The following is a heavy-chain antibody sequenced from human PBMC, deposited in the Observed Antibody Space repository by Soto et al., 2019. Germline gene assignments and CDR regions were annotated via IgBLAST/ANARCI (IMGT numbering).Heavy chain of an antibody. J-gene: IGHJ4*02. V-gene: IGHV3-74*01. CDR2: INSDGSST. Sequence: GGALRLWCAASAGTFSSYCMHLFRQAPGKRLVWVSRINSDGSSTSYADSVKGRFTISRDNAKNTLYLQMNSLRAEDTSLYYCARSLRVRFCSGGSCPHYWGQGTLVT. CDR3: ARSLRVRFCSGGSCPHY. CDR1: AGTFSSYC. D-gene: IGHD2-15*01.